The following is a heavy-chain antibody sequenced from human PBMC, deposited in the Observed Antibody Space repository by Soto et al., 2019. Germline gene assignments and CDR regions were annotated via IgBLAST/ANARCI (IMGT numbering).Heavy chain of an antibody. CDR2: ISSTTNYI. Sequence: SLRLSCAASGFTFTRYSMNWVRQAPGKGLEWVSSISSTTNYIYYADSMKGRFTVSRDNAKNSVYLEMNSLSAEDTAVYYCARESEDLTSNFDYWGQGTLVTVSS. CDR1: GFTFTRYS. V-gene: IGHV3-21*01. J-gene: IGHJ4*02. CDR3: ARESEDLTSNFDY.